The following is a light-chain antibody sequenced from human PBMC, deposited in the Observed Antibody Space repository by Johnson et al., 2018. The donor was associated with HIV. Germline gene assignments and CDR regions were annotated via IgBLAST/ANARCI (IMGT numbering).Light chain of an antibody. V-gene: IGLV1-51*02. CDR3: GTWDSSLSVYV. CDR2: ENN. Sequence: VLTQPPSVSAAPGQKVTISCSGSSSNIGNNYVSWYQQLPGTAPKLLIYENNKRPSGIPDRFSDSKSGTSATLGITGLQTGDEADYYCGTWDSSLSVYVFGTGTKVTGL. CDR1: SSNIGNNY. J-gene: IGLJ1*01.